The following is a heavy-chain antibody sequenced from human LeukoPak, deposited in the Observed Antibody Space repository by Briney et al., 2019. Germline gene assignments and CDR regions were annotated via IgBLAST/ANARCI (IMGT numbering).Heavy chain of an antibody. CDR3: ARDRLTVTTYKGFDY. V-gene: IGHV3-7*01. CDR1: GFTFSSYW. J-gene: IGHJ4*02. D-gene: IGHD4-17*01. Sequence: PGGSLRLSCAASGFTFSSYWMSWVRQAPGKGLEWVANIKQDGSEKYYVDSVKGRFTISRDNAKNSLYLQMNSLRAEDTAVYYCARDRLTVTTYKGFDYWGQGTLVTVSS. CDR2: IKQDGSEK.